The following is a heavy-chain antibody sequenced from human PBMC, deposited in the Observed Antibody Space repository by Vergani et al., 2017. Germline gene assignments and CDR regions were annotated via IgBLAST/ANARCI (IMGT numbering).Heavy chain of an antibody. CDR3: SRARAATRSGYCRDRSEVYGMDG. Sequence: QVQLVQSGAEVKKPGASVKVSCKASGYTFTGYYMHWVRQAPGQGLEWMGWNNPNSGGTNYAQKSQGRVTMTRDTAISTAYLELRRLRSDDTAAYYCSRARAATRSGYCRDRSEVYGMDGGGQGTTVTVSS. CDR2: NNPNSGGT. D-gene: IGHD3-3*01. CDR1: GYTFTGYY. J-gene: IGHJ6*02. V-gene: IGHV1-2*02.